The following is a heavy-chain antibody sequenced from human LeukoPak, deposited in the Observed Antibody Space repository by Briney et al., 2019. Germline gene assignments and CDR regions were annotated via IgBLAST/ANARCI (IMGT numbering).Heavy chain of an antibody. J-gene: IGHJ4*02. Sequence: GASVKVSCKASGYTFTGYYMHWVRQAPGQGLEWMGWTDPNSGGTNYAQKFQGRVTMTRDTSISTAYMELSRLRSDDTAVYYCASEWLYGDYGTFNYWGQGTLVTVSS. D-gene: IGHD4-17*01. CDR3: ASEWLYGDYGTFNY. CDR2: TDPNSGGT. V-gene: IGHV1-2*02. CDR1: GYTFTGYY.